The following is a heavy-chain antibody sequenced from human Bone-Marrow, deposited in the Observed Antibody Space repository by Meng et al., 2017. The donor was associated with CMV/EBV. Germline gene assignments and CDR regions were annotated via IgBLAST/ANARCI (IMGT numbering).Heavy chain of an antibody. J-gene: IGHJ4*02. D-gene: IGHD3-22*01. CDR2: IYPGDSDT. CDR1: GYSFTSYW. CDR3: ARSHPYYYDSSGLYEFGY. Sequence: GESLKISCTGSGYSFTSYWIGWVRQMPGKGLEWMGIIYPGDSDTRYSPSFQGQVTISADKSISTAYLQWSSLKASDTAMYYCARSHPYYYDSSGLYEFGYWGQGTRVTGSS. V-gene: IGHV5-51*01.